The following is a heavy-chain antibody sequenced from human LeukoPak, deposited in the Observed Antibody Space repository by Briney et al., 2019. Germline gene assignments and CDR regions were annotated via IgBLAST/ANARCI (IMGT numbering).Heavy chain of an antibody. Sequence: GGSLRLSCAASGVTFSNAWMSWVRQAPGEGLEWVGRIKSKTDGGTTDYAAPVKGRFTISRDDSKNTLYLQMNSLKTEDTAVYYCTLTGTTSRSSYYYGMAVWGQGTTVTVSS. CDR1: GVTFSNAW. D-gene: IGHD1-7*01. V-gene: IGHV3-15*01. CDR3: TLTGTTSRSSYYYGMAV. J-gene: IGHJ6*02. CDR2: IKSKTDGGTT.